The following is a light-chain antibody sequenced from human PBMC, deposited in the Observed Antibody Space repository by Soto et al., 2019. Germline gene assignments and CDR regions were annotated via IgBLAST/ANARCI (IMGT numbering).Light chain of an antibody. CDR1: SSDIGGYNY. Sequence: QSALTQPPSASGSPGQSVTISCTGTSSDIGGYNYVSWYQLHPGKAPKLVIYEVSKRPSGVPDRFSGSKSGNTASLTVSGLQAEDEADFYCSSYTGSDLVFGGGTKLTVL. J-gene: IGLJ2*01. CDR2: EVS. V-gene: IGLV2-8*01. CDR3: SSYTGSDLV.